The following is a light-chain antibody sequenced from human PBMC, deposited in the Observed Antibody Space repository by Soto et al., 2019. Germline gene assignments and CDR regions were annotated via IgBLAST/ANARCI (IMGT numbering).Light chain of an antibody. CDR1: QSVSIH. CDR3: QQYSNWPPIT. Sequence: EIVLTQSPDTLSLTNGERATLSCRASQSVSIHLAWYQQKPGQAPRLLIYDTSTRATGIPARFSGSGSGTEFTLTISSLQSEDFAVYYCQQYSNWPPITFGQGTRLEIK. J-gene: IGKJ5*01. V-gene: IGKV3-15*01. CDR2: DTS.